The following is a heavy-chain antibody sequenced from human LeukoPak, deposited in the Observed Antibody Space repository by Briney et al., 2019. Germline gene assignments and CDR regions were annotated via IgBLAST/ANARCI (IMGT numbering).Heavy chain of an antibody. D-gene: IGHD6-19*01. Sequence: GASVKVSCKASGYTFTGYYMHWVRQAPGQGLEWMGRINPNSGGTNYAQKFQGRVTMTRDTSISTAYMELSRLRSDDTAVYYCASTDAGYSSGWYHRVGAFDIWGQGTMVTVSS. V-gene: IGHV1-2*06. J-gene: IGHJ3*02. CDR1: GYTFTGYY. CDR2: INPNSGGT. CDR3: ASTDAGYSSGWYHRVGAFDI.